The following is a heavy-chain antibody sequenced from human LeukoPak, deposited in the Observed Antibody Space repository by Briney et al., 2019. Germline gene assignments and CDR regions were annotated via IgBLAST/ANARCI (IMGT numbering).Heavy chain of an antibody. D-gene: IGHD6-13*01. CDR1: GYTFTAYY. CDR2: ISAYNGNT. J-gene: IGHJ6*02. V-gene: IGHV1-18*04. Sequence: ASVKVSCKASGYTFTAYYMNWVRQAPGQGLEWMGWISAYNGNTNYAQKLQGRVTMTTDTSTSTAYMELRSLRSDDTAVYYCARDLATRADGYSSSWYIYYYYYGMDVWGQGTTVTVSS. CDR3: ARDLATRADGYSSSWYIYYYYYGMDV.